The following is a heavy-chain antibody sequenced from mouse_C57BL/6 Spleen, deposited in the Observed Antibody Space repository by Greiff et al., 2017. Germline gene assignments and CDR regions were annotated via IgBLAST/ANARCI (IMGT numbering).Heavy chain of an antibody. CDR1: GYSITSGYY. CDR2: ISYDGSN. J-gene: IGHJ4*01. Sequence: EVKLQESGPGLVKPSQSLSLTCSVTGYSITSGYYWNWIRQFPGNKLEWMGYISYDGSNNYNPSLKNRISITRDTSKNQFFLKLNSVTTEDTATYYCARGGRGGYYALDYWGQGTSVTVSS. CDR3: ARGGRGGYYALDY. V-gene: IGHV3-6*01.